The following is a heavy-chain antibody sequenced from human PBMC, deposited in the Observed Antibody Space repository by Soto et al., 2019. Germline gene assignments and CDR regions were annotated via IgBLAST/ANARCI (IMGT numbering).Heavy chain of an antibody. V-gene: IGHV4-34*01. CDR2: INHSGST. CDR1: GGSFSGYS. J-gene: IGHJ4*02. CDR3: ARDKITGLFDY. Sequence: SETLSLTCAAYGGSFSGYSWTWIRQPPGTGLEWIGEINHSGSTNYNPSLKSRVTISVDTSKNQFSLKLTTVTAADTAVYYCARDKITGLFDYWGQGTLVT. D-gene: IGHD2-8*02.